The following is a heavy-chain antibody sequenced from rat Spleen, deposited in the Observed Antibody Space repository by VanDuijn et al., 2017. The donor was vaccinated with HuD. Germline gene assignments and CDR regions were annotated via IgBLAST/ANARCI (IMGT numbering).Heavy chain of an antibody. CDR2: IWGDGST. Sequence: VQLKESGPGLVQPSQTLSLTCTVSGFSLTDYSVHWVRQPPGKGLEWMGGIWGDGSTNYNSAPKSRLSISRDTSKSQVFLKMNILQTDDTVIYFCARSYGGYTSNWFPYWGQGTLVTVSS. J-gene: IGHJ3*01. D-gene: IGHD1-11*01. CDR3: ARSYGGYTSNWFPY. V-gene: IGHV2-19*01. CDR1: GFSLTDYS.